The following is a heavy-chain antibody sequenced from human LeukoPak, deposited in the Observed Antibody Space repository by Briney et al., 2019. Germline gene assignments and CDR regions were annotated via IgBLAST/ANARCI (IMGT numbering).Heavy chain of an antibody. J-gene: IGHJ1*01. Sequence: GASVKVSCTASGYSFTGYYIHWVRQAPGHGLEWMGWINPNSGGTNYAQKFQGRVTLTRDTSISTAYMELSRLRSDDTAVYYCARGIYDSSDFEYFQDWGQGTLVTVSS. V-gene: IGHV1-2*02. CDR2: INPNSGGT. CDR3: ARGIYDSSDFEYFQD. D-gene: IGHD3-22*01. CDR1: GYSFTGYY.